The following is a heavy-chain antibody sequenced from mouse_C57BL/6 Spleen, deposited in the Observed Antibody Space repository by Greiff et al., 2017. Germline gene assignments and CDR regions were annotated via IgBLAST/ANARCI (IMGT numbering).Heavy chain of an antibody. CDR2: IYPSDSET. Sequence: VHLQQPGAELVRPGSSVKLSCKASGYTFTSYWMDWVKQRPGQGLEWIGNIYPSDSETHYNPKFKDKATLTVDKSSSTAYMQLSSLTSEDSAVYYCARNPILYYFDYWGQGTTLTVSS. J-gene: IGHJ2*01. V-gene: IGHV1-61*01. CDR1: GYTFTSYW. CDR3: ARNPILYYFDY.